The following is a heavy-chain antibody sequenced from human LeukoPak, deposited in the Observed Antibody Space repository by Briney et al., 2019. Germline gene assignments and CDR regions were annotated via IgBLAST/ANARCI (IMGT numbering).Heavy chain of an antibody. Sequence: GGSLRLSCAVSGLTFSSYNMNWVRQAPGKGLEWVSYISNSGSMIYYADSVKGRFTLSRDDAKNSLYLQMNSLRDEDTAVYYCARGPISGWSADYWGQGTLVTVSS. D-gene: IGHD6-19*01. CDR3: ARGPISGWSADY. CDR2: ISNSGSMI. V-gene: IGHV3-48*02. CDR1: GLTFSSYN. J-gene: IGHJ4*02.